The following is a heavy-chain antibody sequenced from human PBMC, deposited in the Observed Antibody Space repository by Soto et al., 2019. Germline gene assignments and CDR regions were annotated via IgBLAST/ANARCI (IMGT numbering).Heavy chain of an antibody. CDR1: EFTFTNAW. Sequence: GGSLRLSCAASEFTFTNAWMSWVRQAPGKGLEWVGRIKSKTAGGTTDYAAPVQGRFTISRDESRNTLYLQMNSLKTEDTAVYYCTSLYYGHWGQGTLVTVSS. V-gene: IGHV3-15*01. CDR2: IKSKTAGGTT. J-gene: IGHJ4*02. D-gene: IGHD4-17*01. CDR3: TSLYYGH.